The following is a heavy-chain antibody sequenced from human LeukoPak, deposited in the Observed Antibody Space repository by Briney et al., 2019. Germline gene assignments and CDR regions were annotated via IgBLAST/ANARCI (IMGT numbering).Heavy chain of an antibody. Sequence: SGTLSLTCTVSGGSISSYYWSWIRQPPGKGLEWIGYIYYSGSTHYNPSLKSRVTMSADTSKNQFSLKLSSVTAADTAVYYCGRTEYYFDYWGQGTLVTVSS. CDR2: IYYSGST. CDR3: GRTEYYFDY. CDR1: GGSISSYY. D-gene: IGHD3-10*01. J-gene: IGHJ4*02. V-gene: IGHV4-59*01.